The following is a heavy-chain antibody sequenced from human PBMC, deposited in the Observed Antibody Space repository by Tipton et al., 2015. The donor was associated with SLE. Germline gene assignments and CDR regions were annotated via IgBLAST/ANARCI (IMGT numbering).Heavy chain of an antibody. J-gene: IGHJ4*02. CDR3: ARGYYESNGYYSFDY. CDR1: SGSVSSGAYY. Sequence: TLSLTCTVSSGSVSSGAYYWSWISQHPGKGLEWIGYVFSSGTTYYNPSLKGRLSLSLDTSQNQLSLKLSSVTSADTAVYYCARGYYESNGYYSFDYWGLGDLVTVSS. D-gene: IGHD3-22*01. V-gene: IGHV4-31*03. CDR2: VFSSGTT.